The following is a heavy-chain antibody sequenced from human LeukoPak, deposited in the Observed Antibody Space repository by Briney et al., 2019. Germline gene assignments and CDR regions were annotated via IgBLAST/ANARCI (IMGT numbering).Heavy chain of an antibody. CDR2: INSNSGGT. Sequence: ASVKVSCKASGYTFTVYYMHWVRQAPGQGLELMGWINSNSGGTNYAQKFQDSVTMTRDTSMSTVYLELSSLRYDDTAVYYCARPIQWGYNWFDPWGQGSLVTVSS. V-gene: IGHV1-2*02. D-gene: IGHD1-26*01. CDR1: GYTFTVYY. CDR3: ARPIQWGYNWFDP. J-gene: IGHJ5*02.